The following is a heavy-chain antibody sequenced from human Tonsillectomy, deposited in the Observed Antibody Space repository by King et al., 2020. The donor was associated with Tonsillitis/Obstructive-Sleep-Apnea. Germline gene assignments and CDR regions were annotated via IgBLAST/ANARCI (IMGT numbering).Heavy chain of an antibody. CDR2: IHTSGST. J-gene: IGHJ6*02. D-gene: IGHD6-19*01. V-gene: IGHV4-4*07. CDR1: GGSISSYY. CDR3: ARDYSSGYGLEV. Sequence: VQLQESGPGLVKPSETLSHTCTVSGGSISSYYWNWLRQPAGKRLEWIGRIHTSGSTNYNPSLKSRVTMSVDTSKNRVSLRRNSVTAVDAAVYYCARDYSSGYGLEVWGQGTTVTVSS.